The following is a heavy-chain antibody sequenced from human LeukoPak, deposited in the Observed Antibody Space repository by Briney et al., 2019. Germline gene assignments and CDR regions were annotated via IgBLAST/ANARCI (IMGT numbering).Heavy chain of an antibody. V-gene: IGHV3-33*01. CDR3: ARDGRESGSYRLDY. J-gene: IGHJ4*02. CDR1: GFTLSSYG. D-gene: IGHD1-26*01. CDR2: IWYDGSNK. Sequence: PGGSLRLSCAASGFTLSSYGMHWVRQAPGKGLEWVAVIWYDGSNKYYADSVKGRLTISRDNSKNTLYLQMNSLRAEDTAVYYCARDGRESGSYRLDYWGQGTLVTVSS.